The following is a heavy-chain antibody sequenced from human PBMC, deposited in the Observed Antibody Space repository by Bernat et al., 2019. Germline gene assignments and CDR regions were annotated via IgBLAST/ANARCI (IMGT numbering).Heavy chain of an antibody. CDR2: IWYDGSNK. CDR1: GFTFSSYG. CDR3: GGEGGDYYDINGYWIGYGMDV. J-gene: IGHJ6*02. Sequence: QVQLVESGGGVVQPGRSLRLSCAASGFTFSSYGMHWVRQAPGKGLEWVAVIWYDGSNKYYADSVKGRFTISRDNSKNTLYLQMNSLRAEDTAVYYCGGEGGDYYDINGYWIGYGMDVWGQGTTVTVSS. V-gene: IGHV3-33*01. D-gene: IGHD3-22*01.